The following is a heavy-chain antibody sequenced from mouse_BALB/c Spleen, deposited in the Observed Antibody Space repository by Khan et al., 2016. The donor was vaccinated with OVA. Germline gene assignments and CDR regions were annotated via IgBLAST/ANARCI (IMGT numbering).Heavy chain of an antibody. D-gene: IGHD1-2*01. Sequence: EVMLVESGGGLVQPGGSLKLSCAASGFTFSSNTMSWVRQTPEKRLELVAFITNGGGSTYYPDTVKGRFTISRDNAKNTLYLQMSSLKSEDTAMYYCARVPTSITTALDCWGQGTSVTVSS. V-gene: IGHV5-12-2*01. CDR2: ITNGGGST. CDR3: ARVPTSITTALDC. CDR1: GFTFSSNT. J-gene: IGHJ4*01.